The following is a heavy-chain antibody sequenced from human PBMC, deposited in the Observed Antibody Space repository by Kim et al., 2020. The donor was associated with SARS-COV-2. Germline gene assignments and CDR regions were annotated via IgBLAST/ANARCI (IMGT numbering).Heavy chain of an antibody. J-gene: IGHJ3*02. CDR2: IRWEGNSYAT. D-gene: IGHD1-26*01. V-gene: IGHV3-73*01. CDR1: GVTFSGST. CDR3: ARGPPYTDSYWDAFDM. Sequence: GGSLRLSCAASGVTFSGSTMHWVRQASGKGLEGVGRIRWEGNSYATEYGASVKGRFTISRDDSKNTAYLQMNSLKTEDTAIYYCARGPPYTDSYWDAFDMWGQGTLVTVSS.